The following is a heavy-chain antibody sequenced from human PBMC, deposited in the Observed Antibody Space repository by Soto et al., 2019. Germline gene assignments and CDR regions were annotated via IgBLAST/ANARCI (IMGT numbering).Heavy chain of an antibody. Sequence: GGSLRLSCAASGFTFSTYAMTWVRQAPGKGLEWVATISGSDGGTYYADSAKDRFTISRDNSKNTLYLQMNSLRADDTAVYYCANRPRYYNLDVWGQGTTVTVSS. J-gene: IGHJ6*02. CDR1: GFTFSTYA. V-gene: IGHV3-23*01. CDR3: ANRPRYYNLDV. CDR2: ISGSDGGT.